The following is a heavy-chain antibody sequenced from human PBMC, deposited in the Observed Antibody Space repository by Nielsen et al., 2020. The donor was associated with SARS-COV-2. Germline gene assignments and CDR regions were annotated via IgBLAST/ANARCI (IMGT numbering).Heavy chain of an antibody. CDR2: ISAYNGNT. V-gene: IGHV1-18*01. J-gene: IGHJ4*02. CDR1: GYTFTSYG. D-gene: IGHD1-26*01. CDR3: ARDRSSGSYHVFDY. Sequence: ASVKVSCKASGYTFTSYGISWVRQAPGQGLEWMGWISAYNGNTNYAQKLQGRVTMTTDTSTSTAYMELRSLRSDDAAVYYCARDRSSGSYHVFDYWGQGTLVTVSS.